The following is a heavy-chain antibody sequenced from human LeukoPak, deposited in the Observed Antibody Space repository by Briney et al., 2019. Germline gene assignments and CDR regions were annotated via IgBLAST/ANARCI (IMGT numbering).Heavy chain of an antibody. Sequence: PSETLSLTCTVSGGSISSYYWSWIRQPAGKGVEWIGRIYISGITNYNPSLKSRVTMSVDTSKNQLSLKLTSVTAADTAVYYCARGGDPFSYYYYGMDVWGQGTTVTVSS. CDR3: ARGGDPFSYYYYGMDV. CDR1: GGSISSYY. D-gene: IGHD2-21*02. V-gene: IGHV4-4*07. CDR2: IYISGIT. J-gene: IGHJ6*02.